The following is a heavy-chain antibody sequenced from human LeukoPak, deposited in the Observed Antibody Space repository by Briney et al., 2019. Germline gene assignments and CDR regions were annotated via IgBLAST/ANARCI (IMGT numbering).Heavy chain of an antibody. Sequence: SETLSLTCTVSGGSISSCYWSWIRQPPGKGLEWIGYIYYSGSTNYNPHLKSRVTISVDTSKNQFSLKLSSVTAAHTAVYYCARGGYSYADLHYYYYMDVWGKGTTVTVSS. D-gene: IGHD5-18*01. J-gene: IGHJ6*03. V-gene: IGHV4-59*01. CDR3: ARGGYSYADLHYYYYMDV. CDR1: GGSISSCY. CDR2: IYYSGST.